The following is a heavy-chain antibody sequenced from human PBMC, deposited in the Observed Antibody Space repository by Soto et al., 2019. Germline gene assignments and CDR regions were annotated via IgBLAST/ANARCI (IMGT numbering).Heavy chain of an antibody. CDR2: INPSGGST. Sequence: ASVKVSCKASGYTFTSYYMHWVRQAPGQGLEWMGIINPSGGSTSYAQKFQGRVTMTRDTSTSTVYMELSSLRSEDTAVYYCARDLTYGSGSYYNPSLGPPPYFDYWGQGTLVTVSS. D-gene: IGHD3-10*01. J-gene: IGHJ4*02. V-gene: IGHV1-46*03. CDR1: GYTFTSYY. CDR3: ARDLTYGSGSYYNPSLGPPPYFDY.